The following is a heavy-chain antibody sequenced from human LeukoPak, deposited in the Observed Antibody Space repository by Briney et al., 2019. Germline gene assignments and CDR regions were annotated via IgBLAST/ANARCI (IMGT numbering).Heavy chain of an antibody. CDR3: ARGLSSSWYYYYYYMDV. CDR2: MNPNSGNT. J-gene: IGHJ6*03. Sequence: ASVKVSCKASGYTFTSYDINWVRQATGQGLEWMGWMNPNSGNTGYAQKFQGRVTMTRNTSISTAYMELSSLRSEDTAVYYRARGLSSSWYYYYYYMDVWGKGTTVTVSS. CDR1: GYTFTSYD. V-gene: IGHV1-8*01. D-gene: IGHD6-13*01.